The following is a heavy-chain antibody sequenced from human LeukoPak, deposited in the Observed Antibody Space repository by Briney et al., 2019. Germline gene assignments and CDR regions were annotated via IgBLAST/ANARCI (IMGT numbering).Heavy chain of an antibody. CDR3: ARTRGYSYGYRYFDY. CDR2: INPNSGGT. V-gene: IGHV1-2*06. D-gene: IGHD5-18*01. Sequence: ASVKVSRKASGYTFTSYAMHWVRQAPGQGLEWMGRINPNSGGTNYAQKFQGRVTMTRDTSISTAYMELSRLRSDDTAVYYCARTRGYSYGYRYFDYWGQGTLVTVSS. J-gene: IGHJ4*02. CDR1: GYTFTSYA.